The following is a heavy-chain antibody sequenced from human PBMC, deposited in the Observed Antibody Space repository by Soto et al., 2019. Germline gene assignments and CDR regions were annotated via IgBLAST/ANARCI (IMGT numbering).Heavy chain of an antibody. Sequence: GGSLRLSCAASGFTFSSYSMNWVRQAPGKGLEWVSSISSSSSYIYYADSVKGRFTISRDNAKNSLYLQMNSLRAEDTAVYYCAGSPGIAVAGTFRDRGYWGQGTLVTVSS. CDR2: ISSSSSYI. CDR1: GFTFSSYS. CDR3: AGSPGIAVAGTFRDRGY. D-gene: IGHD6-19*01. J-gene: IGHJ4*02. V-gene: IGHV3-21*01.